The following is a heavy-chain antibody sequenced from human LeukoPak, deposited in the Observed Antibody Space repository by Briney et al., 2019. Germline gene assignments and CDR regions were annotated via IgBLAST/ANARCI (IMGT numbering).Heavy chain of an antibody. D-gene: IGHD3-22*01. J-gene: IGHJ4*02. V-gene: IGHV4-59*08. CDR1: GGSISSYY. Sequence: SETLSLTCTVSGGSISSYYWSWIRQPPGKGLEWIGYFYYIGSTIYNPSLKSRVTISADTSKNQFSLKLSSVTAADTAVYYCAINSLGDSSGYDYWGQGTLVTVSS. CDR3: AINSLGDSSGYDY. CDR2: FYYIGST.